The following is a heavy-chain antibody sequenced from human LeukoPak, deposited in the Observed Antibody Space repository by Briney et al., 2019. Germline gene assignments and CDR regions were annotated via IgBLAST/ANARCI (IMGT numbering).Heavy chain of an antibody. Sequence: ASVKVSCKASGYTFTSYGISWVRQAPGQGLEWMGWISAYNGNTNYAQKLQGRVTMTTDTSTSTAYMELRSLRSDDTAVYYCARDQAMGVLLWFGELDPGDYCGMDVWGQGTTVTVSS. D-gene: IGHD3-10*01. CDR2: ISAYNGNT. J-gene: IGHJ6*02. V-gene: IGHV1-18*01. CDR3: ARDQAMGVLLWFGELDPGDYCGMDV. CDR1: GYTFTSYG.